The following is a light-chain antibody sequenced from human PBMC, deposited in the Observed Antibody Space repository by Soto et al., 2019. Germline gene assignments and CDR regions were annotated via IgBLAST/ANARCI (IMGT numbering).Light chain of an antibody. CDR1: QSVSRY. J-gene: IGKJ1*01. V-gene: IGKV3-20*01. CDR2: GAS. CDR3: QQYGSSPRT. Sequence: EIALTQSPGTLSLSPGERATLSCRAIQSVSRYLAWYQQKPGQAPRLLIYGASSRATGIPDRFSGSGSGTDFTLTISRLEPEDFAVYYCQQYGSSPRTFGQGTKVEIK.